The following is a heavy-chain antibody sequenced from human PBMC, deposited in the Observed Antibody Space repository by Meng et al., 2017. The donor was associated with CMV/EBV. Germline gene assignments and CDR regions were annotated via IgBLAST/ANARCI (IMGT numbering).Heavy chain of an antibody. CDR2: IYYSGST. J-gene: IGHJ5*02. Sequence: GSLRLSCTASGGSISSYYWSWIRQPPGKGLEWIGYIYYSGSTNYNPSLKSRVTISVDTSKNQFSLKLSSVTAADTAVYYCARDGSSSGYWFDPWGQGTLVTVSS. V-gene: IGHV4-59*01. CDR1: GGSISSYY. D-gene: IGHD3-22*01. CDR3: ARDGSSSGYWFDP.